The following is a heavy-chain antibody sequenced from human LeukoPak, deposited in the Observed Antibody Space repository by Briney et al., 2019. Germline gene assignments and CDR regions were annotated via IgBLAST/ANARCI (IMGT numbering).Heavy chain of an antibody. D-gene: IGHD3-3*01. CDR1: GGSISSYY. CDR2: IYYSGST. Sequence: SETLSLTCTVSGGSISSYYWSWIRQPPGKGLEWIGYIYYSGSTNYNPSLKSRVTISLDTSKNQFSLKLSSVTAADTAVYYCARHQRDDFWSGYSYYFDYWGQGTLVTVSS. V-gene: IGHV4-59*08. CDR3: ARHQRDDFWSGYSYYFDY. J-gene: IGHJ4*02.